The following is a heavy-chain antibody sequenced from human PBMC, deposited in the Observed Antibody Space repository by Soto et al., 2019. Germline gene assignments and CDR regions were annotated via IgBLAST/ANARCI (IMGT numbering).Heavy chain of an antibody. Sequence: ASVKVSCKASGGTFSSYAISWVRQAPGQGLEWMGGIIPIFGTANYAQKFQGRVTITADESTSTAYMELSSLRSEDTAVYYCARDWDYQYSTPSYYYGMDVWGQGTTVTVSS. D-gene: IGHD1-26*01. CDR3: ARDWDYQYSTPSYYYGMDV. J-gene: IGHJ6*02. CDR2: IIPIFGTA. CDR1: GGTFSSYA. V-gene: IGHV1-69*13.